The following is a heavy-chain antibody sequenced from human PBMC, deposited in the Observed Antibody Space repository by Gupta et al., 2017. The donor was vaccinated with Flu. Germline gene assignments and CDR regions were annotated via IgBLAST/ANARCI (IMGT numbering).Heavy chain of an antibody. CDR3: ARHGVGGSGYYDY. CDR2: IYYSGST. V-gene: IGHV4-59*08. Sequence: QVQLQESGPGLVKPSETLSVTCTVSGVSISTYWSWIRQPPGTGLEWIGYIYYSGSTNYSPSLENRLTMSIDTSKNQFSLNLRSVTAADTAIYYCARHGVGGSGYYDYWGQGLLVTVSS. CDR1: GVSISTY. J-gene: IGHJ4*02. D-gene: IGHD3-22*01.